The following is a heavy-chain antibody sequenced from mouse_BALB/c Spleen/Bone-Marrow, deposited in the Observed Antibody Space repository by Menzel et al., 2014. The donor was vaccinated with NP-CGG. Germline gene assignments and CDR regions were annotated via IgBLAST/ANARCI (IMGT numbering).Heavy chain of an antibody. J-gene: IGHJ2*01. CDR3: ARYRLGTYLDY. Sequence: EVKLMESGAELVKPGASVKLSCTASGFNIXDTYMHWVKQRPEQGLEWIGRIDPANGNTKYDPKFQGKATITADTSSNTAYLQLSSLTSEDTAVYYCARYRLGTYLDYWGQGTTLTVSS. V-gene: IGHV14-3*02. CDR2: IDPANGNT. D-gene: IGHD2-14*01. CDR1: GFNIXDTY.